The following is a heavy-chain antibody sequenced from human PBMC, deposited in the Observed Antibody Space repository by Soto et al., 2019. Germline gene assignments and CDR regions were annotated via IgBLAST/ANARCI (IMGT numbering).Heavy chain of an antibody. CDR1: GYAISNGDY. Sequence: SETLSLTCGVSGYAISNGDYWGWIRQAPGKGLEWIGSVYYSGSTHYEPSLRSRIAISVDTLKNQFSLRLTSVTAADTAMYFCARNISTYFDSWGQGIPVTVSS. D-gene: IGHD3-9*01. CDR2: VYYSGST. J-gene: IGHJ4*02. CDR3: ARNISTYFDS. V-gene: IGHV4-38-2*01.